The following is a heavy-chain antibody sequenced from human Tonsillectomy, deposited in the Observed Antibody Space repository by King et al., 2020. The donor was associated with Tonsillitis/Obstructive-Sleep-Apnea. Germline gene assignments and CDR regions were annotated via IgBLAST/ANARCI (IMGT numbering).Heavy chain of an antibody. CDR3: ARGPGGGAETGDD. D-gene: IGHD1-14*01. J-gene: IGHJ4*02. CDR1: GYTFTTSA. CDR2: ISGYNGNT. Sequence: QLVPSGAEVKKPGASVKVSCKTSGYTFTTSAVSWVRQAPGQGLEWMGWISGYNGNTNYAQKVQDRVTLTTNTSTSTAYMELRSLRSDDTAVYYGARGPGGGAETGDDGGQGTRVTGSA. V-gene: IGHV1-18*01.